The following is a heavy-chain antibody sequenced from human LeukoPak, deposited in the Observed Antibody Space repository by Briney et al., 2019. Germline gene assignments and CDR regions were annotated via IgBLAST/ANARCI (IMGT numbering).Heavy chain of an antibody. V-gene: IGHV4-59*08. CDR1: GGSISSYY. Sequence: SETLSLTCTVSGGSISSYYWSWIRQPPGKGLEWIGYVSYSGSTNYNPSLQSRVTISLDTSKNQFSLKLTSVTAADTAIYYCARTHDRDYCYGMDVWGQGTTVTVSS. CDR3: ARTHDRDYCYGMDV. D-gene: IGHD1-1*01. J-gene: IGHJ6*02. CDR2: VSYSGST.